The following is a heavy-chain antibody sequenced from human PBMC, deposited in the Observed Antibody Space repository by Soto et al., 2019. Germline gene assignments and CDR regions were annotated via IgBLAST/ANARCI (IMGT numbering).Heavy chain of an antibody. CDR2: IYYSGST. J-gene: IGHJ6*04. Sequence: PLLMLRVRRTVAGGTIGSYYWSWIRQPPGKGLEWIGYIYYSGSTNYNPSLKSRVTISVDTSKNQFSLKLSSVTAADTAVFYFAQALDGIPDHITVFALWGNGTSVTVTS. CDR1: GGTIGSYY. CDR3: AQALDGIPDHITVFAL. V-gene: IGHV4-59*01. D-gene: IGHD2-2*01.